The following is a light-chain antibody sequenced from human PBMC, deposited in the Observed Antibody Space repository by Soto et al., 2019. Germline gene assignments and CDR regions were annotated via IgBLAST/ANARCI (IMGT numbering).Light chain of an antibody. Sequence: QSALTQPASVSGSPGQSVTISCTGTSRDIGAYDYVSWYQQHPGGVPKLLIYDVSSRHSGVSSRFSGSKSGNTASLTISGLQADDESHYYCSSSADSSARDYVFGGGTKLTVL. CDR3: SSSADSSARDYV. V-gene: IGLV2-14*03. J-gene: IGLJ1*01. CDR2: DVS. CDR1: SRDIGAYDY.